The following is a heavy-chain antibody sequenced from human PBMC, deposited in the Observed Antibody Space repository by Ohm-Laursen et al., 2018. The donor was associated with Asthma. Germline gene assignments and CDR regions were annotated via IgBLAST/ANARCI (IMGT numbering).Heavy chain of an antibody. CDR1: GGTLSMDG. CDR2: IIPSFGTA. Sequence: ASVKVSCKASGGTLSMDGISWVRQAPGEGLEWMGGIIPSFGTANYAQKFHGRLTIYADESTSTTYMELSSLRSDDSAVYFCAREASGNTGLYYFDFWGQGTLVTVSS. CDR3: AREASGNTGLYYFDF. V-gene: IGHV1-69*13. J-gene: IGHJ4*02. D-gene: IGHD1-14*01.